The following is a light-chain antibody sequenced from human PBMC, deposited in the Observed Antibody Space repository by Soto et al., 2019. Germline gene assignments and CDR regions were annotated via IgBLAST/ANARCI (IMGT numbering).Light chain of an antibody. Sequence: DIQMTQSPSSLSASLGDRVTITCRASQTISNYLNWYQQKPGKAPKLLIYASSTLQSGVPSRFSGSGSGTDFNLTISSLQPEDFGTYYCQQSYSTILTVGGGTKVEIK. CDR1: QTISNY. CDR2: ASS. V-gene: IGKV1-39*01. CDR3: QQSYSTILT. J-gene: IGKJ4*01.